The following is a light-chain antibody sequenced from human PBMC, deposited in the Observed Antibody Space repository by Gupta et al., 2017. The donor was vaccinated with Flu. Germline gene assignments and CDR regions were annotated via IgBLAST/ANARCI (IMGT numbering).Light chain of an antibody. CDR2: IAS. V-gene: IGKV1-5*03. J-gene: IGKJ1*01. CDR1: HNINHH. Sequence: IHITHSPSTLPASVVDRVTITCRASHNINHHLAWYQQRAGKAPKVLIYIASKLEGGVTSRFGGSGSGTEFTLTISNLQPDDFANYYCQQDSSYPLTFGHGTKVDIK. CDR3: QQDSSYPLT.